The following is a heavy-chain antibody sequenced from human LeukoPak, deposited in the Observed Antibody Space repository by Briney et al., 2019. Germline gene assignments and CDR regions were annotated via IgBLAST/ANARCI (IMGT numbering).Heavy chain of an antibody. Sequence: PGGSLRLSCAASGFTFDDYAMHWVRQAPGKGLEWVSGISWNGGSIGYADSVKGRFTISRDNAKNSLYLQMNSLRAEDMALYYCAKAGYSSGWYGDDAFDIWGQGTMVTVSS. J-gene: IGHJ3*02. CDR2: ISWNGGSI. D-gene: IGHD6-19*01. CDR3: AKAGYSSGWYGDDAFDI. V-gene: IGHV3-9*03. CDR1: GFTFDDYA.